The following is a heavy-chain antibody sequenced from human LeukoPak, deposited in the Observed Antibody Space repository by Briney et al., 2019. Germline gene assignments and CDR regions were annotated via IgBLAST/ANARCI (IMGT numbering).Heavy chain of an antibody. CDR1: GFTFSSYS. D-gene: IGHD5-18*01. Sequence: GGSLRLSCAASGFTFSSYSMSWVRQAPGKGLEWVSSISSSSSYIYYADSVKGRFTISRDNAKNSLYLQMNSLRAEDTAVYYCAREMRGDTALGYYYYYMDVWGKGTTVTVSS. J-gene: IGHJ6*03. V-gene: IGHV3-21*01. CDR2: ISSSSSYI. CDR3: AREMRGDTALGYYYYYMDV.